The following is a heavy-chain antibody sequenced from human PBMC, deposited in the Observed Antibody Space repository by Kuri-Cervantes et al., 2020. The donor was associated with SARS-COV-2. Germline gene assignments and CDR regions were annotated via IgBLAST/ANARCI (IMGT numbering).Heavy chain of an antibody. CDR1: GFTVSSNY. Sequence: GESLKISWAASGFTVSSNYMSWVRQAPGKGLEWVSAISGSGGSTYDADSVKGRFTISRDNSKNTLYLQMNSLRAEDTAVYYCAKDLGYRGSWLEFDYWGQGTLVTVSS. D-gene: IGHD6-13*01. CDR2: ISGSGGST. CDR3: AKDLGYRGSWLEFDY. V-gene: IGHV3-23*01. J-gene: IGHJ4*02.